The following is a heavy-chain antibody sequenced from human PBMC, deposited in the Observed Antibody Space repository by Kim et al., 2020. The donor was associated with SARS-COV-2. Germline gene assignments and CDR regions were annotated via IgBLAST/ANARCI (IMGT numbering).Heavy chain of an antibody. V-gene: IGHV3-53*01. CDR3: AREVLDYYDSSGYYTAAGY. CDR2: IYSGGST. J-gene: IGHJ4*02. Sequence: GGSLRLSCAASGFTVSSNYMSWVRQAPGKGLEWVSVIYSGGSTYYADSVKGRFTISRDNSKNTLYLQMNSLRAEATAVYYCAREVLDYYDSSGYYTAAGYWGQGTLVTVSS. CDR1: GFTVSSNY. D-gene: IGHD3-22*01.